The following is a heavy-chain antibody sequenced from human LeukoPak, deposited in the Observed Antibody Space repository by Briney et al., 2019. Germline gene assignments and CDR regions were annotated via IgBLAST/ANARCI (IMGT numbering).Heavy chain of an antibody. Sequence: SETLSLTCAVYGRSFSGYYWSWIRQPPGKGLDWIGEINHSGSTNYNPSLKSRVTISVDTSKNQFSLKLSSVTAADTAVYYCARGGGNYDFWSGYYAYAFDIWGQGTMVTVSS. CDR3: ARGGGNYDFWSGYYAYAFDI. J-gene: IGHJ3*02. V-gene: IGHV4-34*01. CDR2: INHSGST. D-gene: IGHD3-3*01. CDR1: GRSFSGYY.